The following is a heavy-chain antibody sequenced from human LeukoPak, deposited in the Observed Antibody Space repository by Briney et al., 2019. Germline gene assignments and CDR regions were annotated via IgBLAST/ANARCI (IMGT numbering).Heavy chain of an antibody. CDR3: ARGEDSGSFI. CDR1: GFTFSSYS. D-gene: IGHD3-10*01. J-gene: IGHJ3*02. V-gene: IGHV3-21*03. Sequence: GGSLRLSCAASGFTFSSYSMNWVRQAPGKGLEWVSSISSSSCYIYYADSVNGRFTISRDKPKNSLYLQMNRLRDRHTAVYYCARGEDSGSFIWGQGTMVTVSS. CDR2: ISSSSCYI.